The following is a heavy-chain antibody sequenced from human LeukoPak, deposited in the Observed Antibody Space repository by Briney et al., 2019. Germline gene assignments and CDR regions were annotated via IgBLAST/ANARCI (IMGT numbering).Heavy chain of an antibody. D-gene: IGHD3-10*01. CDR1: GGSISSYY. Sequence: SETLSLTCIVSGGSISSYYWSWIRQPPGKGLEWIGYIYYSGSTNYNPSLKSRVAISVDTSKNQFSLKLSSVTAADTAVYYCARARANYYGSGSYLDYWGQGTLVTVSS. CDR2: IYYSGST. CDR3: ARARANYYGSGSYLDY. V-gene: IGHV4-59*01. J-gene: IGHJ4*02.